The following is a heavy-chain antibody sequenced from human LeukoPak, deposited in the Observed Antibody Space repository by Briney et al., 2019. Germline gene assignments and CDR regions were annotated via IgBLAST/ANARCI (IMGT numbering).Heavy chain of an antibody. CDR2: IRYDGSNK. CDR3: AKDSSSGSSGSFRDY. V-gene: IGHV3-30*02. Sequence: GGSLRLSCAASGFTFSSYGMHWVRQAPGKGLEWVAFIRYDGSNKYYADSVKGRFTLSRDNSKNTLYLQMNSLRAEDTAVYYCAKDSSSGSSGSFRDYWGQGTLVTVSS. J-gene: IGHJ4*02. CDR1: GFTFSSYG. D-gene: IGHD3-22*01.